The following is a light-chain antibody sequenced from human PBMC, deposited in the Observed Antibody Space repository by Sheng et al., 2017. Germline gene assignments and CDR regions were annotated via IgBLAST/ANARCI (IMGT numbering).Light chain of an antibody. V-gene: IGKV1-39*01. J-gene: IGKJ1*01. Sequence: DIQMTQSPSSLSASVGDTVIITCRASQNISVYLNWYQQRPGRAPKLLISATSSLQSGVPSRFSGTGSGADFTLTIGSQQPEDFATYYCQQSYSTPPTFGQGTKVEIK. CDR3: QQSYSTPPT. CDR2: ATS. CDR1: QNISVY.